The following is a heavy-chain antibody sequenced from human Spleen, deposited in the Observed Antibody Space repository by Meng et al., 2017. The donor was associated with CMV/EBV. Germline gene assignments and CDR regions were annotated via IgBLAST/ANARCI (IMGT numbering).Heavy chain of an antibody. J-gene: IGHJ3*02. CDR2: ISSSGSTI. D-gene: IGHD2-2*02. Sequence: AFYMSWIRQAPGKGLEWVSYISSSGSTIYYADSVKGRFTISRDNAKNSLYLQMNSLRAEDTAVYYCASSGCSSTSCYMTSGDDAFDIWGQGTMVTVSS. V-gene: IGHV3-11*01. CDR1: AFY. CDR3: ASSGCSSTSCYMTSGDDAFDI.